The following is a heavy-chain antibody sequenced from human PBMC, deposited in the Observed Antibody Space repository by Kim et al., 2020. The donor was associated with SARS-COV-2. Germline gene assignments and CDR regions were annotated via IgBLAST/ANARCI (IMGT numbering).Heavy chain of an antibody. J-gene: IGHJ6*02. Sequence: GGSLRLSCAASGFTFSSYEMNWVRQAPGKGLEWVSYISSSGSTIYYADSVKGRFTISRDNAKNSLYLQMNSLRAEDTAVYYCARDPLALSWYDGDGMDVWGQGTTVTVSS. D-gene: IGHD6-13*01. V-gene: IGHV3-48*03. CDR2: ISSSGSTI. CDR1: GFTFSSYE. CDR3: ARDPLALSWYDGDGMDV.